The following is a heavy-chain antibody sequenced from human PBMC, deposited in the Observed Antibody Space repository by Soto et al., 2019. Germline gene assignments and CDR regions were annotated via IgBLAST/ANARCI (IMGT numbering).Heavy chain of an antibody. D-gene: IGHD3-22*01. V-gene: IGHV3-11*01. CDR1: GFTFSDYY. CDR3: ARDLGYYASSGYFDY. J-gene: IGHJ4*02. Sequence: GSLRLSCAASGFTFSDYYMSWIRRAPGKGLEWVSFIDSSGSIIYYADSVKGRFTISRDNAKNSLYLQMNSLRAEDTAVYYCARDLGYYASSGYFDYWGQGTLVTVSS. CDR2: IDSSGSII.